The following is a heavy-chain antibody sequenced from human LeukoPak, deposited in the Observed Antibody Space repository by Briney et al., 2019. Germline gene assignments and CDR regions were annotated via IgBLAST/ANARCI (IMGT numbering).Heavy chain of an antibody. D-gene: IGHD3-16*01. CDR1: GFTFSSYG. Sequence: GGTLRLSCAASGFTFSSYGMSWVRQAPGKGLEWVSAISGSGGSTYYADSVKGRFTISRDNSKNTLYLQMSSLRAEDTAVYYCAKGGDYVWGSYELDHWGQGTLVTVSS. CDR2: ISGSGGST. CDR3: AKGGDYVWGSYELDH. J-gene: IGHJ4*02. V-gene: IGHV3-23*01.